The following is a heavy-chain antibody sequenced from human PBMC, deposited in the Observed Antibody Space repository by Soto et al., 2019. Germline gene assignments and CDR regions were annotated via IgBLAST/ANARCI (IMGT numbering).Heavy chain of an antibody. CDR1: GFTFSDEW. Sequence: EVQLVESGGGLVQPGGSLRLSCATSGFTFSDEWMHWVRQAPGKGLVWVSRINKDGSYRNYADFVEGRFTIFRDDAKSELYLQLDRLKVEDTAVYYCARGGLEPFDYWGQGALVTVSP. CDR2: INKDGSYR. V-gene: IGHV3-74*01. D-gene: IGHD1-1*01. J-gene: IGHJ4*02. CDR3: ARGGLEPFDY.